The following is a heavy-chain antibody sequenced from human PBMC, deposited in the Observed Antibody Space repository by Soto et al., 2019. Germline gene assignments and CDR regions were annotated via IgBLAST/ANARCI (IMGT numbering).Heavy chain of an antibody. V-gene: IGHV3-30*18. CDR1: GLTFTMYA. J-gene: IGHJ6*02. CDR2: ISHDGTYK. CDR3: AKEAYSGSLGVGYGMDV. Sequence: QVQLVESGGGVVQPGRSLRLACTASGLTFTMYAMHWVRQAPGKGLEWVAVISHDGTYKFYSDSVKGRFTISRDNSQNTVHLQMNSLGLEDTAVYYCAKEAYSGSLGVGYGMDVWGQGTTVTVSS. D-gene: IGHD1-26*01.